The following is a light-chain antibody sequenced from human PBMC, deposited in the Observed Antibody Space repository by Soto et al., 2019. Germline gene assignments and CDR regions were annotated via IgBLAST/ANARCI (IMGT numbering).Light chain of an antibody. V-gene: IGKV3-20*01. CDR2: GAS. Sequence: EIVLTQSPGTLSLSPGERATLSCRASQSIDHNYLAWYQQKPGQAPRVLIYGASIRPTATPNRFSGSGSGADFTLTISRLEPEDFVVYSCQHYGSSPPFTFGPGTKVDIK. J-gene: IGKJ3*01. CDR1: QSIDHNY. CDR3: QHYGSSPPFT.